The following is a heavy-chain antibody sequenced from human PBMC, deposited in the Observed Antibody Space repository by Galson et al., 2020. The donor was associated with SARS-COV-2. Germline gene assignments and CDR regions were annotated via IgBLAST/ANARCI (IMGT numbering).Heavy chain of an antibody. Sequence: SETLSLTCTVSGGSISSGSYYWSWIRQPAGKGLEWIGRIYTSGSTNYNPSLQSRVTISIETSKNQFSLELTSVTAADTAVYFCAYGVVAGTGYWGQGILVTVSS. J-gene: IGHJ4*02. CDR1: GGSISSGSYY. V-gene: IGHV4-61*02. CDR2: IYTSGST. CDR3: AYGVVAGTGY. D-gene: IGHD6-19*01.